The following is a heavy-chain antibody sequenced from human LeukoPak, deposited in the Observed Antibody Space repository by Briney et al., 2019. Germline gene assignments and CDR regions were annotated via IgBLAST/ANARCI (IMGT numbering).Heavy chain of an antibody. CDR2: ISWNSKNI. CDR1: GFTFDDYA. Sequence: GRSLRLSCAASGFTFDDYAMFWVRQAPGKGLEWVSGISWNSKNIGYAASVKGRFTISRDNAKNSLYLQMNSLRAEDTAFYYCTKGNGDSSGFYYYYGMDVGAKGPTVTVPS. J-gene: IGHJ6*04. D-gene: IGHD3-22*01. CDR3: TKGNGDSSGFYYYYGMDV. V-gene: IGHV3-9*01.